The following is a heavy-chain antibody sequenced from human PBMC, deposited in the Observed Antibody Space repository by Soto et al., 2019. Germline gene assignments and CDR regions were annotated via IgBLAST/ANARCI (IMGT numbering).Heavy chain of an antibody. V-gene: IGHV3-74*01. J-gene: IGHJ6*02. CDR1: GFTFSSYW. D-gene: IGHD1-26*01. CDR3: ARDLYSGSYCYHYGMDV. Sequence: GGSLRLSCAASGFTFSSYWMHWVRQAPGKGLVWVSRINSDGSSTSYADSVKGRFTISRDNAKNTLYLQMNSLRAEDTAVYYCARDLYSGSYCYHYGMDVWGRGTTVTVSS. CDR2: INSDGSST.